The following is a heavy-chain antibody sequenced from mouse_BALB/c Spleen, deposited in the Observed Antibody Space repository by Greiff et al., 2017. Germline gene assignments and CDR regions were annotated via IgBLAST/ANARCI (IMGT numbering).Heavy chain of an antibody. CDR2: IDPANGNT. D-gene: IGHD2-3*01. CDR3: ARTDGYTYAMDY. Sequence: VQLKESGAELVKPGASAKLSCTASGFNIKDTYMHWVKQRPEQGLEWIGRIDPANGNTKYDPKFQGKATITADTSSNTAYLQLSSLTSEDTAVYYCARTDGYTYAMDYWGQGTSVTVSS. V-gene: IGHV14-3*02. CDR1: GFNIKDTY. J-gene: IGHJ4*01.